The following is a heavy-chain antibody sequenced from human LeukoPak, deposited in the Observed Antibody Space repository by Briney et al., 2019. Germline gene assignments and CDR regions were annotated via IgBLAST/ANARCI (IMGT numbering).Heavy chain of an antibody. CDR1: GFTFSSYW. J-gene: IGHJ4*02. CDR2: INTDGSSS. D-gene: IGHD6-13*01. Sequence: GGSLRLSCAASGFTFSSYWMHWVRQAPGKGLMWVSRINTDGSSSSYADSVKGRFTISRDNAKNTLSLQMNSLRAEDTAVYHCASGGSPGIATAAQYFWGQGTLVTVSS. V-gene: IGHV3-74*01. CDR3: ASGGSPGIATAAQYF.